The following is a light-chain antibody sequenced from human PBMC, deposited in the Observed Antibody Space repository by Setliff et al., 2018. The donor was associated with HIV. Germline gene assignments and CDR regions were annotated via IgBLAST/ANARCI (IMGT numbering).Light chain of an antibody. CDR3: SSYTSSSTYV. CDR2: DVS. Sequence: QSALTQPASVSGSPGQSITISCTGTSGDVGGYNYVSWYQQHPGKAPKFMIYDVSKRPSGVSNRFSGSKSGNTAFLTISGLQAEDEADYYCSSYTSSSTYVFGTGTKVTV. J-gene: IGLJ1*01. V-gene: IGLV2-14*01. CDR1: SGDVGGYNY.